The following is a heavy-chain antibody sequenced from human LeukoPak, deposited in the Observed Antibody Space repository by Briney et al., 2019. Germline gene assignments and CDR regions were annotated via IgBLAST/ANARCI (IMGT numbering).Heavy chain of an antibody. CDR1: GFTASNNY. V-gene: IGHV3-74*01. D-gene: IGHD6-13*01. CDR2: INSDGSST. J-gene: IGHJ4*02. Sequence: GGSLRLSCAASGFTASNNYMSWVRQAPGKGLLWVSRINSDGSSTSYADSVKGRFTISRDNAKNTLYLQMNSLRAEDTAVYYCARRIAAAAAPYYFDYWGQGTLVTVSS. CDR3: ARRIAAAAAPYYFDY.